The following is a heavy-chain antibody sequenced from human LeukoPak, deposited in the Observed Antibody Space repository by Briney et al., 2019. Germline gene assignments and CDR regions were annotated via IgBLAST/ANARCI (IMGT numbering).Heavy chain of an antibody. V-gene: IGHV3-53*01. CDR2: IYSGGST. CDR1: GFTVSSNY. D-gene: IGHD4-23*01. Sequence: PGGSLRLSCAASGFTVSSNYMSWVRQAPGKGLEWVSVIYSGGSTYYADSVKGRFTISRDNPKNTLYLQMNSLRTEDTAVYYCARATVVTPWYYYYMDVWGKGTTVTVSS. CDR3: ARATVVTPWYYYYMDV. J-gene: IGHJ6*03.